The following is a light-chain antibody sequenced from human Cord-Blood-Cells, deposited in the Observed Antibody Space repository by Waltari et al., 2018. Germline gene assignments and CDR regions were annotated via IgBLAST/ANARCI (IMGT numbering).Light chain of an antibody. V-gene: IGKV2-29*03. J-gene: IGKJ4*01. CDR1: PSLLHSDGKTY. CDR2: EAS. CDR3: MQGIRLPLT. Sequence: AMTQTPLSLSVTSGRPGPIPCTARPSLLHSDGKTYLYWYLQKQGQSPQLLIYEASSWFSGVPDRFSGSGSGTDFTLKISRVEAEDVAVYYCMQGIRLPLTFGGGTKVEIK.